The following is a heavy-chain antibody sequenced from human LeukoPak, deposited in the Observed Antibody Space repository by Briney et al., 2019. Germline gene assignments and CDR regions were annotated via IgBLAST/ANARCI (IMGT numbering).Heavy chain of an antibody. CDR2: IIPIFGTA. Sequence: SVKVSCKASGGTFSSYAISWVRQAPGQGLEWMGGIIPIFGTANYAQKFQGRVTITTDESTSTAYMELSSLRSEDTAVYYCAKGKDIVVVPAAMPIWFDPWGQGTLVTVSS. V-gene: IGHV1-69*05. D-gene: IGHD2-2*01. CDR1: GGTFSSYA. CDR3: AKGKDIVVVPAAMPIWFDP. J-gene: IGHJ5*02.